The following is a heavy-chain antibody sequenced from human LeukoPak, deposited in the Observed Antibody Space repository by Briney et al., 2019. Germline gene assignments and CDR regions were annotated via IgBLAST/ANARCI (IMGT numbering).Heavy chain of an antibody. CDR1: GYTFTSYG. CDR2: ISAYNGNT. V-gene: IGHV1-18*01. CDR3: ARAAITMIEKGNNWFDP. Sequence: GASVTVSYKASGYTFTSYGISWVRQAPGQGLEWMGWISAYNGNTNYAQKLQGRVTITTDTSTSTAYMELRSLRSDDAAVYYCARAAITMIEKGNNWFDPWGQGTLVTVSS. D-gene: IGHD3-22*01. J-gene: IGHJ5*02.